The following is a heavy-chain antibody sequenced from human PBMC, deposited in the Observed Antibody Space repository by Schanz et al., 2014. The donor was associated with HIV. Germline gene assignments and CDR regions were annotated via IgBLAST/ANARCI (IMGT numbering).Heavy chain of an antibody. Sequence: QLQLAQSGAEVKKPGSSVKLSCKASGGPFSSHALSWVRQAPGQGLEWMGAIMPSFGTASYAQKFQGRVTISAXXXPDTAFMEVSSXXXXXXAVYYCARSAGYYAGHEYWGRGTPVTVSS. J-gene: IGHJ4*02. D-gene: IGHD2-8*02. V-gene: IGHV1-69*01. CDR3: ARSAGYYAGHEY. CDR1: GGPFSSHA. CDR2: IMPSFGTA.